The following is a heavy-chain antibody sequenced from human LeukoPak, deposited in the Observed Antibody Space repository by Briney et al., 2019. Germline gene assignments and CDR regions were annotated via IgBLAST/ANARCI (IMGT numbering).Heavy chain of an antibody. CDR2: INHSGST. CDR1: GGSFSGYY. Sequence: SETLSLTCAVYGGSFSGYYWSWIRRPPGKGLEWIGEINHSGSTNYNPSLKSRVTISVDTSKNQFSLKLSSVTAADTAVYYCARGLQSFDPWGQGTLVTVSS. CDR3: ARGLQSFDP. J-gene: IGHJ5*02. V-gene: IGHV4-34*01.